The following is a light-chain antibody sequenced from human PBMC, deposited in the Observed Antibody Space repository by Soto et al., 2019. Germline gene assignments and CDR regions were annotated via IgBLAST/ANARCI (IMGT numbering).Light chain of an antibody. Sequence: DIQMTQSPSSVSASVGDRVTISCRASQDISNWLAWYQQKPGEAPKFLIYAASNLQSGVPSKFSVSGSGTDFTLTISSLQPEDFAVYYCQQRSSWPITFGQGTRLEIK. V-gene: IGKV1-12*01. J-gene: IGKJ5*01. CDR2: AAS. CDR3: QQRSSWPIT. CDR1: QDISNW.